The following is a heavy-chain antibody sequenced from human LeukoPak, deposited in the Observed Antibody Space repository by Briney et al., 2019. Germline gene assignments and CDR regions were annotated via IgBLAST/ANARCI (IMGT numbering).Heavy chain of an antibody. CDR1: GGSISSGGYS. Sequence: SQTLSLTCAVSGGSISSGGYSWSWIRQPPGKGLEWIGEINHSGSTNYNPPLKSRVTISVDTSKNQFSLKLSSVTAADTAVYYCAREKVVEGDGGGYCSGGSCYGTVDYWGQGTLVTVSS. CDR3: AREKVVEGDGGGYCSGGSCYGTVDY. D-gene: IGHD2-15*01. CDR2: INHSGST. V-gene: IGHV4-30-2*01. J-gene: IGHJ4*02.